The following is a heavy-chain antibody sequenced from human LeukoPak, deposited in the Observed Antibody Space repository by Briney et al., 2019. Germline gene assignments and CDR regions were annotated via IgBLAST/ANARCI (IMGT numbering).Heavy chain of an antibody. CDR1: GYTFTSYA. D-gene: IGHD4-23*01. CDR2: INTNTGNP. V-gene: IGHV7-4-1*02. J-gene: IGHJ6*02. Sequence: SVKVSCKASGYTFTSYAMNWVRQAPGQGLEWMGWINTNTGNPTYAQGFTGRFVFSLDTSVSTAYLQISSLKAEDTAVYYCARDFPVVTPYYYGMDVWGQGTTVTVSS. CDR3: ARDFPVVTPYYYGMDV.